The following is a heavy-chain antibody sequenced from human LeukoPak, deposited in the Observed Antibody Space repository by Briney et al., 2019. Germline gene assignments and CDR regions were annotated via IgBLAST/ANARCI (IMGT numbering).Heavy chain of an antibody. CDR2: INHSGST. CDR1: GGSFSGYY. CDR3: ARVGWSMIVAFDY. J-gene: IGHJ4*02. V-gene: IGHV4-34*01. Sequence: SETLSLTCAVYGGSFSGYYWSWIRQPPGKGLEWIGEINHSGSTNYNPSLKSRVTISVDTSKNQFSLKLSSVTAADTAVYYCARVGWSMIVAFDYWGQGTLDTVSS. D-gene: IGHD3-22*01.